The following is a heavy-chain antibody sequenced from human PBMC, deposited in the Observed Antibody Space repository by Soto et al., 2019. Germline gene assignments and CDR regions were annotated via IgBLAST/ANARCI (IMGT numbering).Heavy chain of an antibody. CDR3: AKDPDSSSWYVFDY. V-gene: IGHV3-23*01. D-gene: IGHD6-13*01. Sequence: PGGSLRLSCAACGFTFSSYAMSWVRQAPGKGLEWVSAISGSGGSTYYTDSVKGRFTISRDNSKNTLYLQMNSLRAEDTAVYYCAKDPDSSSWYVFDYWGQGTLVTVSS. J-gene: IGHJ4*02. CDR1: GFTFSSYA. CDR2: ISGSGGST.